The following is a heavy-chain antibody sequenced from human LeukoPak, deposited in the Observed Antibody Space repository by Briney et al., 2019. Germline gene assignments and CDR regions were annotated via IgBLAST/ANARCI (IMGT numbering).Heavy chain of an antibody. D-gene: IGHD3-10*01. V-gene: IGHV1-18*04. CDR2: ISAYNGNT. CDR1: GYTFTSYG. CDR3: ARGPDYYGSGSYYYDHYYGMDV. J-gene: IGHJ6*04. Sequence: GASVKVSCKASGYTFTSYGISWVRQAPGQGLEWMGWISAYNGNTNYAQKLQGRVTMTTDTSTSTAYMELRSLRSDDTAVYYCARGPDYYGSGSYYYDHYYGMDVWGKGTTVTVSS.